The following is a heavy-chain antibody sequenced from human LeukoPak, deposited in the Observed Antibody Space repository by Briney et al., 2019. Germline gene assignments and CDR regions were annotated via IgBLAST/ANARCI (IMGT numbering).Heavy chain of an antibody. CDR1: GFTFTIYS. D-gene: IGHD6-13*01. Sequence: GGSLRLSCAASGFTFTIYSMNWVRQAPGKGLEWVASISDSSTYIFYADSVKGRFTISRDDAKNSLFLQMNSLRAEDTAVYHCARGWSGSWYAFDYWGQGSLVTVSS. J-gene: IGHJ4*02. CDR2: ISDSSTYI. CDR3: ARGWSGSWYAFDY. V-gene: IGHV3-21*01.